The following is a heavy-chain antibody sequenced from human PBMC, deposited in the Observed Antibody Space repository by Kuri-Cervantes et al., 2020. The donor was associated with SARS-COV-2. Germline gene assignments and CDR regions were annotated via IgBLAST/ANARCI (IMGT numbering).Heavy chain of an antibody. CDR1: GFTFSNFW. CDR3: VKTLSSDDYDFDS. D-gene: IGHD3-22*01. Sequence: GESLKISCAASGFTFSNFWMSWVRQAPGKGLEWVAFIRYDGSNKYYADSVKGRFTVSRDNSKNTLYLRMNSLRAEDTAVYYCVKTLSSDDYDFDSWGQGTLVTVSS. J-gene: IGHJ4*02. CDR2: IRYDGSNK. V-gene: IGHV3-30*02.